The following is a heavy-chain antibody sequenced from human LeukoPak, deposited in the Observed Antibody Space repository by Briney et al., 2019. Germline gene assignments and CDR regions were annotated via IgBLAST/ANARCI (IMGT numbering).Heavy chain of an antibody. D-gene: IGHD6-19*01. Sequence: GGTLRLSCAASGFTFSSYGMSWVRQAPGKGLEWVSSISSSSSYIYYADSVKGRFTISRDNAKNSLYLQMNSLRAEDTAVYYCARDLGLSGWAYFDYWGQGTLVTVSS. V-gene: IGHV3-21*01. CDR3: ARDLGLSGWAYFDY. J-gene: IGHJ4*02. CDR2: ISSSSSYI. CDR1: GFTFSSYG.